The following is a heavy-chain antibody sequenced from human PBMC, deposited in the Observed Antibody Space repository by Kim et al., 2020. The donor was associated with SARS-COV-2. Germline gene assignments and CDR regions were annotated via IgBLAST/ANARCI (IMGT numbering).Heavy chain of an antibody. J-gene: IGHJ4*02. Sequence: SETLSLTCTVSGYSISSGYYWGWIRQPPGKGLEWIGSIYHSGSTYYNPSLKSRVTISVDTSKNQFSLKLSSVTAADTAVYYCASQLLWFGEPHWGQGTLVTVSS. CDR2: IYHSGST. V-gene: IGHV4-38-2*02. CDR3: ASQLLWFGEPH. D-gene: IGHD3-10*01. CDR1: GYSISSGYY.